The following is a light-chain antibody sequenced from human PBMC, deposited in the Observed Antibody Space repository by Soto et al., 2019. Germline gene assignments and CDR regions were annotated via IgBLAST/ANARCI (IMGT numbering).Light chain of an antibody. CDR3: LQTLQTPLT. CDR1: QSHLHTNGYNY. J-gene: IGKJ4*01. V-gene: IGKV2-28*01. Sequence: DIVLLQSPLSLPVTPGKPASISCRSSQSHLHTNGYNYLDWYLQKSGQSPQLLIYLGSNRASEVPDRFSGNGSGTDFTLKISRVEAEDVGVYYCLQTLQTPLTFGGGTKVDIK. CDR2: LGS.